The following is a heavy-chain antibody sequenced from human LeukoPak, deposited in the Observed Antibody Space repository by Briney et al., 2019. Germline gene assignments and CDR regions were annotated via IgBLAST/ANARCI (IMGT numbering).Heavy chain of an antibody. CDR3: ARDLVGATPGLDY. Sequence: GGPLRLSCAASGFTFSSYWMSWVRQAPGKGREWVANIKQDGSEKYYVDSVKGRFTISRDNAKNSLYLQMNSLRAEDTAVYYCARDLVGATPGLDYWGQGTLVTVSS. CDR1: GFTFSSYW. D-gene: IGHD1-26*01. CDR2: IKQDGSEK. V-gene: IGHV3-7*05. J-gene: IGHJ4*02.